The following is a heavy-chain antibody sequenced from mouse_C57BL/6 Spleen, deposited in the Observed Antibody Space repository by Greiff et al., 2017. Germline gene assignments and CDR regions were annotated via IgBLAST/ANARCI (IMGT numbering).Heavy chain of an antibody. CDR3: ARQGNVDY. Sequence: DVKLVESGGGLVKPGGSLKLSCAASGFTFSDYGMHWVRQAPEKGLEWVAYISSGSSTNYYADTVKGRFTISRDNAKNTLFLQMTSLRSEDTAMYYCARQGNVDYWGQGTTLTVSS. CDR1: GFTFSDYG. D-gene: IGHD2-1*01. V-gene: IGHV5-17*01. J-gene: IGHJ2*01. CDR2: ISSGSSTN.